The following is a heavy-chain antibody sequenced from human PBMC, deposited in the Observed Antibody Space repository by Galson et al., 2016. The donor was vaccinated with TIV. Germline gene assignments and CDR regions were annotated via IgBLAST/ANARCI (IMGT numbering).Heavy chain of an antibody. V-gene: IGHV6-1*01. J-gene: IGHJ4*02. CDR1: GDSVSSDSAA. Sequence: CAISGDSVSSDSAAWNWIRQSPSRGLEWLGRTYYRSKWYNDYAVAVKSRITITPDTSKNQFSLQLTSVNPEDTAVYYCARATPSVFGVVMTSDYWGQGTLVTVSS. CDR3: ARATPSVFGVVMTSDY. CDR2: TYYRSKWYN. D-gene: IGHD3-3*01.